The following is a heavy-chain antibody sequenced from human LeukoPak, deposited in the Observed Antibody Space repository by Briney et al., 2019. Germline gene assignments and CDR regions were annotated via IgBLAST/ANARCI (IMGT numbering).Heavy chain of an antibody. D-gene: IGHD5-18*01. V-gene: IGHV3-48*03. CDR2: ISSSGSIK. CDR1: GFTFSSYE. J-gene: IGHJ4*02. Sequence: PGGSLRLSCAAAGFTFSSYEVNWVRQAPGKGLERVSYISSSGSIKYYADSVKGRFTISRDNAKNSLYLQMNSLRAEDTAVYYCAREDTAMALKDGFDFWGQGTLVTVSS. CDR3: AREDTAMALKDGFDF.